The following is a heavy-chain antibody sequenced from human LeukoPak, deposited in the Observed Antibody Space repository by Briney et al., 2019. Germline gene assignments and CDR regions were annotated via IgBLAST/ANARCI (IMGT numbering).Heavy chain of an antibody. D-gene: IGHD2-2*02. CDR3: ALWDIVVVPAAIGHY. V-gene: IGHV1-69*01. J-gene: IGHJ4*02. CDR1: GGTFSSYA. Sequence: ASVTVSCKASGGTFSSYAISWVRQAPGQGLEWMGGIIPIFGTANYAQKFQGGVTITADESTSTAYMELSSLRSEDTDVYYCALWDIVVVPAAIGHYWGQGTLVTVSS. CDR2: IIPIFGTA.